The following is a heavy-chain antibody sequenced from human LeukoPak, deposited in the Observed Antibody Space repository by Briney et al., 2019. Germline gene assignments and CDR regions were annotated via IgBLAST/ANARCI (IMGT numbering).Heavy chain of an antibody. CDR3: VRDPTTVTKGLDI. J-gene: IGHJ3*02. Sequence: SETLSLTCTVSGGSISTHYWSWIRQPPGKGLEWIGYISYIGSTNYNPSLKSRVTISVDTSKNQFSLKLSSVTAADAAVYFCVRDPTTVTKGLDIWGQGTMVTVSS. D-gene: IGHD4-17*01. CDR1: GGSISTHY. V-gene: IGHV4-59*11. CDR2: ISYIGST.